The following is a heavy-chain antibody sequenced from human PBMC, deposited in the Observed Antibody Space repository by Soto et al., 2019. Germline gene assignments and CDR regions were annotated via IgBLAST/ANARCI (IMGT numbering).Heavy chain of an antibody. CDR2: ISSSSSTI. Sequence: EVQLVESGGGLVQPGGSLRLSCAASGFTFSSYSMNWVRQAPGKGLEWVSYISSSSSTIYYADSVKGRFTISRDNAKNSLYLQMNSLRYEDTAVYYCARDLRHRLITMIVVVSGWFDPWGQGTLVTVSS. CDR1: GFTFSSYS. D-gene: IGHD3-22*01. J-gene: IGHJ5*02. CDR3: ARDLRHRLITMIVVVSGWFDP. V-gene: IGHV3-48*02.